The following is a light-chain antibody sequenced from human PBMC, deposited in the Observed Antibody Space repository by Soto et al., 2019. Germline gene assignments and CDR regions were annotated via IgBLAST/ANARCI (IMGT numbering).Light chain of an antibody. Sequence: DIQMTQSPSNLSASVGDRVTITCRASQSVSRWLDWYQQKPGKAPKLLIYKASTLESGVPSRISGSGSGTEFTLAISSLQPDDSATYYCQQYNDNWTFGQGTKVEIK. CDR3: QQYNDNWT. CDR2: KAS. V-gene: IGKV1-5*03. CDR1: QSVSRW. J-gene: IGKJ1*01.